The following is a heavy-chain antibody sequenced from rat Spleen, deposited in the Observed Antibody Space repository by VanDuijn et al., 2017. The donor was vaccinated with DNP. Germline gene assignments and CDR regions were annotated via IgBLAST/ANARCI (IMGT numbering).Heavy chain of an antibody. D-gene: IGHD1-1*01. CDR2: IRPDGGST. CDR3: AIYFHSGDNWFGY. V-gene: IGHV5-27*01. Sequence: EVQLVESGGGLVQPGRSLKLSCAASGFTFSDYYMAWVRQAPTKGLEWVAYIRPDGGSTYYGDSVKGRFTISRDNAKSTLYLQMNSLRSEDTATYHCAIYFHSGDNWFGYWGQGTLVTVSS. J-gene: IGHJ3*01. CDR1: GFTFSDYY.